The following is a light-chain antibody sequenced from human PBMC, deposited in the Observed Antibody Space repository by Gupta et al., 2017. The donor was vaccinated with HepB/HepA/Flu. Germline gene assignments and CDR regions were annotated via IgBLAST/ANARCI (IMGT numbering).Light chain of an antibody. CDR2: QDS. CDR3: QAWDSSGV. Sequence: SYELTQPPPVSVPPGQTASITCSGDKLGDKYACWYQQKQGQSPVLVIYQDSKRPSGIPVRFSGSKYGNTVTLTISGTQAMNDADYYCQAWDSSGVFGGGTKLTVL. CDR1: KLGDKY. J-gene: IGLJ2*01. V-gene: IGLV3-1*01.